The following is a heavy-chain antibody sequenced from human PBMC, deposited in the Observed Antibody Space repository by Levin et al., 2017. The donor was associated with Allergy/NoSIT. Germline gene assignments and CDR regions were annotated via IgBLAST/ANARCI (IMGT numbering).Heavy chain of an antibody. Sequence: GESLKISCAASGITFSNAWMSWARQAPGKGLEWVGRIKNKADGATTEYAAPVKGRFTISRDDSKNTLYLQMNSLKTEATAVYFCTTYSSSWYYFDYWGQGTLVTVSS. CDR1: GITFSNAW. CDR3: TTYSSSWYYFDY. J-gene: IGHJ4*02. D-gene: IGHD6-13*01. CDR2: IKNKADGATT. V-gene: IGHV3-15*01.